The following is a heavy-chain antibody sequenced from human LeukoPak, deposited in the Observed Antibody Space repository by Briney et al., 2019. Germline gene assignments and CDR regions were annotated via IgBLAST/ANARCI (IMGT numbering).Heavy chain of an antibody. CDR1: GFTFSSYS. J-gene: IGHJ6*02. Sequence: GGSLRLSCAASGFTFSSYSMNWVRQAPGKGLEWVSSISSSSSYIYYADSVKGRFTISRDNAKNSLYLQMNSLRAEDTAVYYCAREGAAAMVTFYTYYVMDVWGQGTTVTGSS. V-gene: IGHV3-21*01. D-gene: IGHD5-18*01. CDR3: AREGAAAMVTFYTYYVMDV. CDR2: ISSSSSYI.